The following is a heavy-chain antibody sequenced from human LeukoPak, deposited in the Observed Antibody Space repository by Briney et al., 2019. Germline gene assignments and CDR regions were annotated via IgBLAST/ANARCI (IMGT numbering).Heavy chain of an antibody. D-gene: IGHD3-10*01. V-gene: IGHV1-24*01. Sequence: GASVKVSCKVSGYTHTELSMHWVRQAPGQGLEWMGGFDPEDGETIYAQKFQGRVTMTEDTSTDTAYMELSSLRSEDTAVYYCAADGGSGSAHKDVWGQGTTVTVSS. CDR3: AADGGSGSAHKDV. CDR1: GYTHTELS. CDR2: FDPEDGET. J-gene: IGHJ6*02.